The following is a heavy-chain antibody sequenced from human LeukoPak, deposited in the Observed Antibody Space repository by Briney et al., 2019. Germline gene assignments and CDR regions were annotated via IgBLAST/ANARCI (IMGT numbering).Heavy chain of an antibody. CDR2: INSDGSST. Sequence: LVWVSRINSDGSSTSYADSVKGRFTISRDNAKNTLYLQMNSLKTEDTAVYYCTTGIAASDYWGQGTLVTVSS. V-gene: IGHV3-74*01. D-gene: IGHD6-13*01. J-gene: IGHJ4*02. CDR3: TTGIAASDY.